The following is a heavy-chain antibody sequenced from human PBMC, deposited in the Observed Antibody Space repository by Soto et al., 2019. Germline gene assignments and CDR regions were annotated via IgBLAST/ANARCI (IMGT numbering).Heavy chain of an antibody. V-gene: IGHV4-59*08. J-gene: IGHJ2*01. CDR1: GGSISSYY. CDR2: IYYSGSP. D-gene: IGHD3-3*01. Sequence: QVQLQESGPGLVKPSETLSLTCTVSGGSISSYYWSWIRQPPGKGLERIGYIYYSGSPNYNPSLKSRVTLSVDTSKNQFSLKLSSVTAADTAVYYCARHADFWSGYSVDDHLLWYFDLWGRGTLVTVSS. CDR3: ARHADFWSGYSVDDHLLWYFDL.